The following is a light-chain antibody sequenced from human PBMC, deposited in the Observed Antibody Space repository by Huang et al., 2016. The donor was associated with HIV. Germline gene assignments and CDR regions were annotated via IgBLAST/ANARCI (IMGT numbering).Light chain of an antibody. V-gene: IGKV3-11*01. CDR3: QQRSNWAPIT. J-gene: IGKJ4*01. CDR1: QSVSSY. Sequence: EIVLTQYPATLSLSPGERATLSCRARQSVSSYLAWYQQKPGQAPRLLIYDASNRATGIPARFSGSGSGTDFTLTISSLEPEDFAVYYCQQRSNWAPITFGGGTKVEIK. CDR2: DAS.